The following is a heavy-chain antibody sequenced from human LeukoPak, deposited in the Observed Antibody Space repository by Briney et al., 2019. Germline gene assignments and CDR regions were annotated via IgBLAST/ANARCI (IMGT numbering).Heavy chain of an antibody. CDR2: ISSSSSYI. Sequence: GGSLRLSCVASGFTVSSNYMSWVRQAPGKGLEWVSSISSSSSYIYYADSVKGRFTISRDNAKNSLYLQMNSLRAEDTAVYYCARAPFPIVGATKGDYWGQGTLVTVSS. V-gene: IGHV3-21*01. J-gene: IGHJ4*02. CDR3: ARAPFPIVGATKGDY. D-gene: IGHD1-26*01. CDR1: GFTVSSNY.